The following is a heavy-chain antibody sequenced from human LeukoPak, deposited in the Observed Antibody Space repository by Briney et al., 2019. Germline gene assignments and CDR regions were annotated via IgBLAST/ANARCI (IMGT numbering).Heavy chain of an antibody. Sequence: GESLKISCKGSGYSFTSYWIGWVRQMPGKGLDWMGIIYPGDSDTTHSPSFQGQVIISADKSISTAYLQWSSLKASDTALYYCARFDHDGSYNYFDYWGQGTLVTVSS. J-gene: IGHJ4*02. CDR1: GYSFTSYW. CDR3: ARFDHDGSYNYFDY. CDR2: IYPGDSDT. D-gene: IGHD1-26*01. V-gene: IGHV5-51*01.